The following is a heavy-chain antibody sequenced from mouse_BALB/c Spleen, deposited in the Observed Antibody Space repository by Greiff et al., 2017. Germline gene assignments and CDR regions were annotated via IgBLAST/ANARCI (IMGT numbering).Heavy chain of an antibody. CDR1: GFTFSSYT. D-gene: IGHD1-2*01. Sequence: EVNVVESGGGLVQPGGSLKLSCAASGFTFSSYTMSWVRQTPEKRLEWVAYISNGGGSTYYPDTVKGRFTISRDNAKNTLYLQMSSLKSEDTAMYYCARGYGYLYWYFDVWGAGTTVTVSS. CDR3: ARGYGYLYWYFDV. J-gene: IGHJ1*01. V-gene: IGHV5-12-2*01. CDR2: ISNGGGST.